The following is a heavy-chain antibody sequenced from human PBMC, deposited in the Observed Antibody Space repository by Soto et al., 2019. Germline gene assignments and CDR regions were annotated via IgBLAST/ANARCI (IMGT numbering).Heavy chain of an antibody. CDR2: INPNSGGT. D-gene: IGHD3-10*01. V-gene: IGHV1-2*04. CDR3: ARDVRRPTMVRGVITASSVYGMDV. Sequence: QVQLVQSGAEVKKPGASVKVSCKASGYTFTGYYMHWVRQAPGQGLEWMGWINPNSGGTNYAQKFQGWVTMTRDTSISTAYMELSRLRSDDTAVYYCARDVRRPTMVRGVITASSVYGMDVWGQGTTVTVSS. CDR1: GYTFTGYY. J-gene: IGHJ6*02.